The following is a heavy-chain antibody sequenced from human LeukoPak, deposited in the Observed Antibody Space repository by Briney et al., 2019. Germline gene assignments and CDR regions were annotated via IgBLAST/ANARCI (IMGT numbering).Heavy chain of an antibody. CDR2: INPSGGST. Sequence: ASVKVSCKASGYTFTSYYTHWVRQAPGQGLEWMGIINPSGGSTSYAQKFQGRVTMTRDTSTSTVYMELSSLRSEDTAVYYCARNPNYYDSSGYLARWDFDLWGRGTLVTVSS. V-gene: IGHV1-46*01. CDR3: ARNPNYYDSSGYLARWDFDL. D-gene: IGHD3-22*01. CDR1: GYTFTSYY. J-gene: IGHJ2*01.